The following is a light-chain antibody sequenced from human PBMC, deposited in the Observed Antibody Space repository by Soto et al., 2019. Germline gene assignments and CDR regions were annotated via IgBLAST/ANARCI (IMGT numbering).Light chain of an antibody. J-gene: IGKJ4*01. CDR3: QQYNDLPLT. Sequence: DTQMTQSPSSLSASVGDRVTITCQASQDISNFLNWYQHKPGKAPKLLICDASNLETGVPSRFSGSGSGTDFTFTISSLQPEDIATYYCQQYNDLPLTFGGGTKVDIK. CDR1: QDISNF. V-gene: IGKV1-33*01. CDR2: DAS.